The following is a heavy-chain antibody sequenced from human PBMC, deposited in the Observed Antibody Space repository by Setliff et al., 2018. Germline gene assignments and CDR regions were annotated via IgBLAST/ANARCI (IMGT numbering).Heavy chain of an antibody. CDR1: GFTFSSYG. CDR2: IRYDGSNK. D-gene: IGHD2-15*01. V-gene: IGHV3-30*02. CDR3: ARGVVVVVAATSNYFDP. Sequence: PGGSLRLSCAASGFTFSSYGMHWVRQAPGKGLEWVAFIRYDGSNKDYADSVKGRFTISRDSSKNAVYLQMNSLRAKDTAEYYCARGVVVVVAATSNYFDPWGQGTLVTVSS. J-gene: IGHJ5*02.